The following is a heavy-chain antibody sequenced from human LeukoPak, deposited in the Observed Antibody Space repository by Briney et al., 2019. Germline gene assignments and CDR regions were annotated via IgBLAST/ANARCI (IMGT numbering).Heavy chain of an antibody. CDR1: GGTFSSYA. D-gene: IGHD4-23*01. V-gene: IGHV1-2*02. CDR2: INPNSGDT. CDR3: ARSSLNSFDS. Sequence: ASVKVSCKASGGTFSSYAISWVRQAPGQGLEWMGWINPNSGDTNSAQKFQGRVTLSRDTSISTAYMELIGLRSDDTAVYYCARSSLNSFDSWGQGTLVTVSS. J-gene: IGHJ4*02.